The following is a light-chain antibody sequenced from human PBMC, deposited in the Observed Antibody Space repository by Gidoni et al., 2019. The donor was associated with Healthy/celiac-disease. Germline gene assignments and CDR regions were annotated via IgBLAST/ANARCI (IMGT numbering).Light chain of an antibody. CDR3: AAWDASLNGWR. Sequence: QSMLTPPPSASGTPAQGLTMSCSGSSSNIRSHAVNGYHQLPGTAPKLLIYWNNQRPSGVPDRFSGSKSGTSASLGISGLQSEDEADYYCAAWDASLNGWRFGGGTKLTVL. CDR2: WNN. J-gene: IGLJ3*02. V-gene: IGLV1-44*01. CDR1: SSNIRSHA.